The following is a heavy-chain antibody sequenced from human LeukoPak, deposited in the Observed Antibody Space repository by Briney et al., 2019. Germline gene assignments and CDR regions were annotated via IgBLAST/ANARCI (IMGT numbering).Heavy chain of an antibody. D-gene: IGHD4-17*01. J-gene: IGHJ4*02. CDR2: ISSSGSYI. CDR3: ARDLTVTGFDY. Sequence: PGGSLRLSCAASGFTFSSYSMNWVRQVPGKGLEWVSSISSSGSYIYYADSVKGRFTISRDNAKNSLYLQMNSLRAEDTAVYYCARDLTVTGFDYWGQGTLVTVSS. CDR1: GFTFSSYS. V-gene: IGHV3-21*01.